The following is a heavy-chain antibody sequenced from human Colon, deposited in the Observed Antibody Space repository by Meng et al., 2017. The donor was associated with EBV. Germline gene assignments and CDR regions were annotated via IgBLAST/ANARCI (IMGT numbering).Heavy chain of an antibody. J-gene: IGHJ5*02. V-gene: IGHV4-61*01. Sequence: VHLPRSCPGLVSPSETLSLTCTVSSDSVATGRYYWSWSRQPPEKGLVWIAYIDYIGSTNYNPSFMSRLTISLDTSKNQFSLSLRSVTAADTAVYYCARVSGRSFDPWGQGTLVTVSS. D-gene: IGHD3-10*01. CDR3: ARVSGRSFDP. CDR2: IDYIGST. CDR1: SDSVATGRYY.